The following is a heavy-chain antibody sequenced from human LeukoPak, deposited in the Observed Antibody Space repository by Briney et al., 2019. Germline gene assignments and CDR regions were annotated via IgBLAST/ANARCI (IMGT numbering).Heavy chain of an antibody. CDR1: GYSISSGYY. CDR2: IHHGGST. V-gene: IGHV4-38-2*01. J-gene: IGHJ5*02. Sequence: SETLSLTCAAFGYSISSGYYWAWIRQPPGKGLEWIGNIHHGGSTYYNPSLKSRLTTAVDTSKNQVSLKLSSVTAADTAVYYCARRTYDYESGYYYGRGWFDPWGQGTLVTVSS. CDR3: ARRTYDYESGYYYGRGWFDP. D-gene: IGHD3-22*01.